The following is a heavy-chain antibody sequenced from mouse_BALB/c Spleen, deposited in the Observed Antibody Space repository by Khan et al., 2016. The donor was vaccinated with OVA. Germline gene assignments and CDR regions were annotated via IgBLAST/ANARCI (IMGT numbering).Heavy chain of an antibody. CDR3: PRSILLFFDY. Sequence: IQLVQSGTELVRPGASVRLSCTASGFNIKDYYIHWVKQRPDQGLEWIGWIDPENGNTVYDPKIQGKASITADTTSDTAYLQISILTSEDPAVYSCPRSILLFFDYWGQGTTLTVSS. CDR1: GFNIKDYY. V-gene: IGHV14-1*02. J-gene: IGHJ2*01. CDR2: IDPENGNT. D-gene: IGHD2-3*01.